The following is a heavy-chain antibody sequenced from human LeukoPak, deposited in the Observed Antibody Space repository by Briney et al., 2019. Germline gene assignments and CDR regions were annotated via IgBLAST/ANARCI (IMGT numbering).Heavy chain of an antibody. J-gene: IGHJ4*02. CDR1: GYTFTSYG. Sequence: ASVKVSCKASGYTFTSYGISWVRQAPGQGLEWMGGIIPIFGTANYAQKFQGRVMITADESTSTAYMELSSLRSEDTAVYYCARGPAGATPMDWGQGTLVTVSS. V-gene: IGHV1-69*13. D-gene: IGHD4/OR15-4a*01. CDR2: IIPIFGTA. CDR3: ARGPAGATPMD.